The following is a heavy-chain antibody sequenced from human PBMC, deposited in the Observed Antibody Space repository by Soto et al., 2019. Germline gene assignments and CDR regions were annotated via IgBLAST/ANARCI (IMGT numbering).Heavy chain of an antibody. CDR1: GGSISSYY. CDR2: IYYSGST. CDR3: ARGVDMITFGGVIVPYYFDY. Sequence: SETLSLTCTVSGGSISSYYWSWIRQPPGKGLEWIGYIYYSGSTNYNPSLKSRVTISVDTSKNQFSLKLSSVTAADTAVYYCARGVDMITFGGVIVPYYFDYWGQGTLVTVSS. J-gene: IGHJ4*02. V-gene: IGHV4-59*01. D-gene: IGHD3-16*02.